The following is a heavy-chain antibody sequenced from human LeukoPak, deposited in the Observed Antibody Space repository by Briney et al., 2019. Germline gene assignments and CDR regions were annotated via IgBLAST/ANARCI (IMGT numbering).Heavy chain of an antibody. CDR2: INKDGGEK. J-gene: IGHJ4*02. V-gene: IGHV3-7*03. CDR1: GFTFSSYW. Sequence: GSLRLSCAASGFTFSSYWMSWVRQAPGKGLEWVANINKDGGEKYYVDSVKGRFTISRDNAKNSLYLQMNSLRADDTAVYYCVKDSPPRYSGSPPAYWGQGTLVTVSS. CDR3: VKDSPPRYSGSPPAY. D-gene: IGHD1-26*01.